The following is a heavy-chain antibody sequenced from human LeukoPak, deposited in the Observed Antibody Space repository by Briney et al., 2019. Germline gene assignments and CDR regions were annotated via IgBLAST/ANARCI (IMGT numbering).Heavy chain of an antibody. CDR3: ARLSRTIFNWFAP. CDR2: TYYSASK. Sequence: PPETLSLTCTVSVSSLSSSSYYWGWIRQPPGKWLEWIGRTYYSASKHYNPSLKSQVTIPVDTPNNQISLKLTSVTATDTAVDYCARLSRTIFNWFAPSGERTLVTVSS. D-gene: IGHD1/OR15-1a*01. V-gene: IGHV4-39*01. J-gene: IGHJ5*02. CDR1: VSSLSSSSYY.